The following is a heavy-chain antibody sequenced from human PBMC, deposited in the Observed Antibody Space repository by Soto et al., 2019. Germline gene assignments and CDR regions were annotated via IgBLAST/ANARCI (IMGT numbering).Heavy chain of an antibody. CDR1: GGSISSSSYY. J-gene: IGHJ4*02. V-gene: IGHV4-39*01. Sequence: TSETLSLTCTVSGGSISSSSYYWGWIRQPPGKGLEWIGSIYYSGSTYYNPSLKSRVTISVDTSKNQFSLKLSSVTAADTAVYYCARPNYYDSSGYYGSIDYWGQGTLVTVSS. D-gene: IGHD3-22*01. CDR3: ARPNYYDSSGYYGSIDY. CDR2: IYYSGST.